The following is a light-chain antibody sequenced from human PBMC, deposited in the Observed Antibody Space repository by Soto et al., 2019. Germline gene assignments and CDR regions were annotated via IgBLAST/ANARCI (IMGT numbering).Light chain of an antibody. V-gene: IGLV2-11*01. J-gene: IGLJ1*01. CDR3: CSYAGSYHYV. CDR1: SSDVGDYNY. Sequence: QSALTQPRSVSGSPGQSVTISCTGTSSDVGDYNYVSWYQQHPGKAPKLMIYDVSKRPSGVPDRFSGSKSGNTASLTISGLQAEDEADYYCCSYAGSYHYVFGTGTKLTVL. CDR2: DVS.